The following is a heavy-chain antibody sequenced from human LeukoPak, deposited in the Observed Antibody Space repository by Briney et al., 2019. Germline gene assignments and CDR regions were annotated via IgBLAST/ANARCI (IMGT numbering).Heavy chain of an antibody. CDR1: GFTVSSNY. CDR3: ARVGDYGDYPYYYGMDG. V-gene: IGHV3-66*01. D-gene: IGHD4-17*01. J-gene: IGHJ6*02. CDR2: IYSGGST. Sequence: GGSLRLSCAASGFTVSSNYMSWVRQAPGKGLEWVSVIYSGGSTYYADSVKGRFTISRDNSKNTLYLQVNSLRAEDTAVYYCARVGDYGDYPYYYGMDGWGQGTTVTVSS.